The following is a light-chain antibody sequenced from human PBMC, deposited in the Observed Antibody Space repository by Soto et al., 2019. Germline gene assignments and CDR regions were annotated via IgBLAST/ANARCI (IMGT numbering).Light chain of an antibody. Sequence: QPVLTQPPSASGTPGQRVTISCSGSSSNIGSNYVYWYQQLPGTAPKLLIYRNNQRPSGVPDRFSGSKSGTSASLAISGLRSEDEADYYCAAGRVFGTGTKVTVL. CDR1: SSNIGSNY. J-gene: IGLJ1*01. CDR3: AAGRV. CDR2: RNN. V-gene: IGLV1-47*01.